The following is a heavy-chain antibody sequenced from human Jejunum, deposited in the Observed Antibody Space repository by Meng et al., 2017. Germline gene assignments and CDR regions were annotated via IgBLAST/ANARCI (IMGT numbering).Heavy chain of an antibody. CDR1: GDTVSSTSAA. V-gene: IGHV6-1*01. J-gene: IGHJ2*01. CDR3: ARAREGGWYFDL. Sequence: HAPRQQSHPGLLKPTLTLSPTCAIPGDTVSSTSAAWNWIRQSPSRGLEWLGRTYYRSKWYNDYAVSVKSRITINPDTSKNQFSLQLNSVTPEDTAVYYCARAREGGWYFDLWGRGTLVTVSS. CDR2: TYYRSKWYN. D-gene: IGHD1-26*01.